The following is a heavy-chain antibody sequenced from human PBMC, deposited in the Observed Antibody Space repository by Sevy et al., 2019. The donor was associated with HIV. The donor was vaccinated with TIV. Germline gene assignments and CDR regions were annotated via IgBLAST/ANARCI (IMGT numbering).Heavy chain of an antibody. CDR3: ARAQDVFLWFGEFPL. V-gene: IGHV3-30*04. CDR1: AFTFSSYA. D-gene: IGHD3-10*01. Sequence: GGSLRLSCAASAFTFSSYAMHWVRQAPGKGLEWVAVISYDGNDKDYADSVKGRFTISRDNSKNTLYLQMNSLRIEDTAVYYCARAQDVFLWFGEFPLWGPGTLVTVSS. CDR2: ISYDGNDK. J-gene: IGHJ4*02.